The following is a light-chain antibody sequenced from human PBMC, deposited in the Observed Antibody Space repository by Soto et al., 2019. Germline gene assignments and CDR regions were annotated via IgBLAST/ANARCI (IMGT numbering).Light chain of an antibody. J-gene: IGLJ3*02. CDR1: SSNIGAGYD. Sequence: QSALTQPPSVSESPGQRVTIPCTGSSSNIGAGYDVHWYQQLPGTAPKLLIYGNSNRPSGVPDRFSGSKSGTSASLAITGLQAEDEADYYCQSYDSSLSGSVFGGGTKVTVL. CDR2: GNS. CDR3: QSYDSSLSGSV. V-gene: IGLV1-40*01.